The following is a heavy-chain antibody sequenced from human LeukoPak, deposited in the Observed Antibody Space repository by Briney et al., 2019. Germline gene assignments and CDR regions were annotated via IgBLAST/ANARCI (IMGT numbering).Heavy chain of an antibody. CDR3: GKDPNGDYVGAFDF. D-gene: IGHD4-17*01. CDR2: IRGTGGTT. J-gene: IGHJ3*01. CDR1: GFTFSDYA. V-gene: IGHV3-23*01. Sequence: GSLILSCAASGFTFSDYALIWVRPAPGKGLEWISAIRGTGGTTYYADSVKGRCTISRDNSRNTVYLQMNSLRAEDTALYFCGKDPNGDYVGAFDFWGPGTMVTVSS.